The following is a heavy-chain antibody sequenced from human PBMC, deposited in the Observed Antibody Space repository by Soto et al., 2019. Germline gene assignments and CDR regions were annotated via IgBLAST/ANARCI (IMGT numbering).Heavy chain of an antibody. CDR3: AKDPQDYGDPIDYYGMDV. J-gene: IGHJ6*02. CDR2: ISGSGGST. Sequence: EVQLLESGGGLVQPGGSLRLSCAASGFTFSSYAMSWVRQAPGKGLEWVSAISGSGGSTYYADSVKGRFTISRDNSKNTLYLQMNSLRAEDTAVYYCAKDPQDYGDPIDYYGMDVWGQGTTVTVSS. D-gene: IGHD4-17*01. CDR1: GFTFSSYA. V-gene: IGHV3-23*01.